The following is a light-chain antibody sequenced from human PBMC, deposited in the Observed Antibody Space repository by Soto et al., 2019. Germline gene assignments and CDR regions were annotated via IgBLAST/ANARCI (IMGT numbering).Light chain of an antibody. CDR1: QGISNY. Sequence: DIQLTQSPSFLSASVGDRVTITCRASQGISNYLAWYQQKPGKAPNLLIYVASTLQSGVPSRFSGSGSGTEHNLTISHLQTEDLPNYYCQLLIRSYPTLDQQTRLEIK. CDR2: VAS. CDR3: QLLIRSYPT. V-gene: IGKV1-9*01. J-gene: IGKJ5*01.